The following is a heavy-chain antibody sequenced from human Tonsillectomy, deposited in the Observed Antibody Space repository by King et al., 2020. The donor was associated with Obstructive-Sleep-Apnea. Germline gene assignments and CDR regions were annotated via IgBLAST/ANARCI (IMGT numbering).Heavy chain of an antibody. V-gene: IGHV2-70*11. CDR2: IDWDDDK. CDR3: ARERITMARGIITSYYGMDV. J-gene: IGHJ6*02. Sequence: TLKESGPALVKPPQTLTLTCTFSGFSLSTSGMCVSWIRQPPGKALEWLARIDWDDDKYYSTSLKTRLTISKDTSKNQVVLTMTNMDPVDTATYYCARERITMARGIITSYYGMDVWGLGTTVTVSS. D-gene: IGHD3-10*01. CDR1: GFSLSTSGMC.